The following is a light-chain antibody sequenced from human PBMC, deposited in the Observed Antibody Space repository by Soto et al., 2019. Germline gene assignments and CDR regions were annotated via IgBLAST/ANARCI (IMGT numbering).Light chain of an antibody. V-gene: IGKV3-20*01. J-gene: IGKJ5*01. CDR2: GAS. CDR3: QQYGSSPST. CDR1: HSVSSTY. Sequence: EIVLTQSPGTPSLSPGERATLSCRASHSVSSTYLAWYQQNRGQAPRLLIYGASSMATGIPDRFSGSGSGTDFTITISRLEPEDFAVYYCQQYGSSPSTFGQGTRLEIK.